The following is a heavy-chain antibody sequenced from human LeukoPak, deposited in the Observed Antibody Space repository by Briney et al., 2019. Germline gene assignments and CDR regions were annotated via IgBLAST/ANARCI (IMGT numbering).Heavy chain of an antibody. CDR3: AKDLSSWNKYYYYYMDV. CDR2: ISYDGSNK. V-gene: IGHV3-30*18. CDR1: GFTFSSYG. J-gene: IGHJ6*03. D-gene: IGHD6-13*01. Sequence: GGSLRLSCAASGFTFSSYGMHWVRQAPGKGLEWVAVISYDGSNKYYADSVKGRFTISRDNSKNTLYLQMNSLRAEDTAVYYCAKDLSSWNKYYYYYMDVWGKGTTVTVSS.